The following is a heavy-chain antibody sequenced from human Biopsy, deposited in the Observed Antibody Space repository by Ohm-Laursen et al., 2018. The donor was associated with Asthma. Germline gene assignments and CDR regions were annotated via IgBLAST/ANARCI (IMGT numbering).Heavy chain of an antibody. CDR1: GFAFNRFD. CDR3: ARGEDPRPVADHLDI. CDR2: ITTDDVHK. D-gene: IGHD6-6*01. Sequence: SLRLSCAASGFAFNRFDMHWVRQAPGEGLEWLALITTDDVHKYNGESVRGRFSISRDNSKRTVYLHMAGLTVADTTVYFCARGEDPRPVADHLDIWGQGARVIVSS. V-gene: IGHV3-33*08. J-gene: IGHJ4*02.